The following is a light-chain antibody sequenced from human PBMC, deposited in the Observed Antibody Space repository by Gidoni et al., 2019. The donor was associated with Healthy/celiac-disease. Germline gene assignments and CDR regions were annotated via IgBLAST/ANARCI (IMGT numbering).Light chain of an antibody. Sequence: EIVLTQSPATLSLSPGERATLSCRASQSVSSYLAWYQQKPGQAPRLLIYDASNRATGIPARFSGSGSGTDFTLTISSLEPEDFAVYYCQQRSNWPRFTFXPXTKVDIQ. V-gene: IGKV3-11*01. CDR1: QSVSSY. CDR3: QQRSNWPRFT. CDR2: DAS. J-gene: IGKJ3*01.